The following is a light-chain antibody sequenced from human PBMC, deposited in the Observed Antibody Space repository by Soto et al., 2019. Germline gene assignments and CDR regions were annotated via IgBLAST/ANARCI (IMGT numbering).Light chain of an antibody. Sequence: QSVLTQPPSVSGAPGQRVTISCTESSSNFGAGYDVHWYQQLPGTAPTLLISGNSNRPSGVPDRLSGSKSGTSASLAITGLRAEDEADYFCQSYDSSLSGYVFGTGTKVTVL. CDR1: SSNFGAGYD. V-gene: IGLV1-40*01. J-gene: IGLJ1*01. CDR3: QSYDSSLSGYV. CDR2: GNS.